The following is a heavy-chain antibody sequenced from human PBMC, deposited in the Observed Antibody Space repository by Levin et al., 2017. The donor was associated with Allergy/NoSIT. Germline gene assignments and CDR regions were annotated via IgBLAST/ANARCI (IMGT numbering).Heavy chain of an antibody. CDR2: LNPNTGGT. J-gene: IGHJ5*02. CDR3: ARATIVAPPYNWFDT. Sequence: ASVKVSCKASGFTFTIYDIHWVRQAPGQGLEWVGRLNPNTGGTDSAQKFMGRGTMTRDTSTTTAFMELTRLRPDDTAIYYCARATIVAPPYNWFDTWGQGALFTVSS. V-gene: IGHV1-2*06. CDR1: GFTFTIYD. D-gene: IGHD2-15*01.